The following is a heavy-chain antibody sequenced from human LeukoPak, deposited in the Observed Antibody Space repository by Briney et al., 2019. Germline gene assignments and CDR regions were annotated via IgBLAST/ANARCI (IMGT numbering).Heavy chain of an antibody. D-gene: IGHD5-18*01. J-gene: IGHJ4*02. CDR1: GYMFASYG. CDR2: TGVYNDNT. Sequence: GASVNVSCKASGYMFASYGISWVRQAPGQGLEWMGWTGVYNDNTNLAPKFQGRVTMTTDISTTTAVMELRSLRSDDTAVYYCARDLFEYTYGLPFDYWGQGTLVTVSS. V-gene: IGHV1-18*01. CDR3: ARDLFEYTYGLPFDY.